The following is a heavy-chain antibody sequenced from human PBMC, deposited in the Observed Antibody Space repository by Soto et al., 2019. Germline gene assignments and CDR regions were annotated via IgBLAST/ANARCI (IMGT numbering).Heavy chain of an antibody. CDR2: ISAYNGNT. J-gene: IGHJ4*02. Sequence: ASVKVSCKASGYTFTSYGIRWRRQAPGQGLECMGWISAYNGNTNYAQKRQGRVTMTTDTSTSTAYMELRSPRSDDTAVYYCARAPPPLDFYFDYWGQGTLVTVSS. D-gene: IGHD3-16*02. CDR1: GYTFTSYG. CDR3: ARAPPPLDFYFDY. V-gene: IGHV1-18*04.